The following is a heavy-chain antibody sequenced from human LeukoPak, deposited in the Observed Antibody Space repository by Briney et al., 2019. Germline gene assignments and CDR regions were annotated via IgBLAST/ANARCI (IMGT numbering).Heavy chain of an antibody. CDR3: ARGGVDSSSPYFDY. CDR2: IKQDGSEK. CDR1: GFAFSSYW. D-gene: IGHD6-6*01. J-gene: IGHJ4*02. V-gene: IGHV3-7*01. Sequence: GGSLRLSCAASGFAFSSYWMSWVRQAPGKGLEWVANIKQDGSEKYYVDSVKGRFTISRDNAKNSLYLQMNSLRAEDTAVYYCARGGVDSSSPYFDYWGQGTLVTVSS.